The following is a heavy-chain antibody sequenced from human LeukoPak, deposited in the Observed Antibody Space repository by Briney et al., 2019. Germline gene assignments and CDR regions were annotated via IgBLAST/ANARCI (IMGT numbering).Heavy chain of an antibody. CDR2: ISYDGNNK. J-gene: IGHJ4*02. V-gene: IGHV3-30*04. CDR3: ASLWATGSFTEY. CDR1: GFTFSSYA. D-gene: IGHD3-9*01. Sequence: GGSLRLSCAASGFTFSSYAMHWVRQAPGKGLEWVAVISYDGNNKIYADSVKGRFTISRDNSKNTLYLQMNGLRAEDTAMYYCASLWATGSFTEYWGQGTLVTVSS.